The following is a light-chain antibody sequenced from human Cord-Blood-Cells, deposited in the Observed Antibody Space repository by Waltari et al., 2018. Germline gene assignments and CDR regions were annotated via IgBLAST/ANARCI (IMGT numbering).Light chain of an antibody. CDR1: SSNTGTNT. Sequence: QSVLPQPPSASRTPGQSVTSSGSGSSSNTGTNTVNWYQQLPGTAPKLLIYSNNQRPSGVPDRFSGSKSGTSASLAISGLQSEDEADYYCAAWDDSLNGWVFGGGTKLTVL. V-gene: IGLV1-44*01. J-gene: IGLJ3*02. CDR2: SNN. CDR3: AAWDDSLNGWV.